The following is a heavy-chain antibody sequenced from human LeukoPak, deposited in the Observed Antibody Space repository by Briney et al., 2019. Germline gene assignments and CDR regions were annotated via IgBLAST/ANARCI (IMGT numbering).Heavy chain of an antibody. D-gene: IGHD3-3*01. V-gene: IGHV3-23*01. CDR2: ISSSGGST. CDR1: GFSFSSFT. CDR3: AKRRPYYDFWSGYFDY. J-gene: IGHJ4*02. Sequence: PGGSLRLSCAASGFSFSSFTMNWVRQAPGKGLEWVSSISSSGGSTYYADSVKGRFTISRDNSKNTLYLQMNSLRADDMAVYYCAKRRPYYDFWSGYFDYWGQGTLVTVSS.